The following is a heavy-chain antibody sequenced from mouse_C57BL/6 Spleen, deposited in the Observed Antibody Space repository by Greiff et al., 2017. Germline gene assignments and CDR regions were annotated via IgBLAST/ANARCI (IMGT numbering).Heavy chain of an antibody. V-gene: IGHV1-9*01. CDR1: GYTFTGYW. J-gene: IGHJ2*01. CDR2: ILPGSGST. D-gene: IGHD2-1*01. Sequence: VKLQESGAELMKPGASVKLSCKATGYTFTGYWIEWVKQRPGHGLEWIGEILPGSGSTNYNEKFKGKATFTADTSSNTAYMQLSSLTTEDSAIYYCAISPIYYGNARYFDYWGQGTTLTVSS. CDR3: AISPIYYGNARYFDY.